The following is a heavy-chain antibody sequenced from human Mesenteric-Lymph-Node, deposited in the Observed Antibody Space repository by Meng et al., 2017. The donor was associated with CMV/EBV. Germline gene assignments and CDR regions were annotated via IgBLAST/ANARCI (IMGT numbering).Heavy chain of an antibody. Sequence: LRLSCTVSGGSISSDNYYWSWIRQPPGEGLEWIGYIYYNGNTYYHPSLRSRLTISLDTSKNQFSLKLNSVTAADTALYFCARNHQLLSRWFDPWGQGTLVTVPS. CDR1: GGSISSDNYY. CDR3: ARNHQLLSRWFDP. V-gene: IGHV4-30-4*01. J-gene: IGHJ5*02. D-gene: IGHD2-2*01. CDR2: IYYNGNT.